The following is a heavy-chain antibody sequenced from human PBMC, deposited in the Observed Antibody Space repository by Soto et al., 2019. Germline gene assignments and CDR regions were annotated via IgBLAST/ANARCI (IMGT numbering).Heavy chain of an antibody. V-gene: IGHV3-23*01. Sequence: GGSLRLSCAASGFTFSSYAMSWVRQAPGKGLEWVSAISGSGGSTCYADSVKGRFTISRDNSKNTLYLQMNSLRAEDTAVYYCAKLSYGDYVWTGRWYYYYGMDVWGQGTTVTVSS. CDR1: GFTFSSYA. J-gene: IGHJ6*02. CDR2: ISGSGGST. D-gene: IGHD4-17*01. CDR3: AKLSYGDYVWTGRWYYYYGMDV.